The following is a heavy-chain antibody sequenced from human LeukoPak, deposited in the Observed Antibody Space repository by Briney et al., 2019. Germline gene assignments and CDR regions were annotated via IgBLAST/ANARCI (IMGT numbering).Heavy chain of an antibody. CDR1: RFSFSSYG. CDR2: IRLDGSDK. V-gene: IGHV3-30*02. Sequence: GGSLRLSCAASRFSFSSYGMHWVRQAPGKGLEWVAFIRLDGSDKKYADSVKGRFTISRDNSKNTLYLQMNSLRAEDTAVYYCAKTSSSSWFRGDYYYMDVWGKGTTVTVSS. J-gene: IGHJ6*03. D-gene: IGHD6-13*01. CDR3: AKTSSSSWFRGDYYYMDV.